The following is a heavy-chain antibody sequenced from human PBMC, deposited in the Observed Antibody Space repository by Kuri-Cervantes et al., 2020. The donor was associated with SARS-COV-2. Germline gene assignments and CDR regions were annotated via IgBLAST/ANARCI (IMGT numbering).Heavy chain of an antibody. V-gene: IGHV4-59*08. CDR1: GGSISSHY. CDR3: ARQGPTRRTYYFDY. Sequence: GSLRLSCTVSGGSISSHYWSWIRQPPGKGLEWIGYIYYSGSTNYNPSLKSRVTISVDTSKNQFSLKLSSVTAADTAVYYCARQGPTRRTYYFDYWGQGTLVTVSS. CDR2: IYYSGST. J-gene: IGHJ4*02. D-gene: IGHD2-8*01.